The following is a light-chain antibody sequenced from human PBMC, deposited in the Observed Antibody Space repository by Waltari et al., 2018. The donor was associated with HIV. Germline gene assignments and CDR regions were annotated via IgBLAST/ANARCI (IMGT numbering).Light chain of an antibody. CDR3: QSGDSSGTFVV. CDR2: KDS. CDR1: ALPNQF. Sequence: SFELTQAPSVSVSPGQTARITCSGEALPNQFVYWYQQKQGQAPVFVIYKDSERPSGIPERLSGSSSGTTDTLMINGVQAEDEADYYCQSGDSSGTFVVFGGGTKLSVL. V-gene: IGLV3-25*03. J-gene: IGLJ2*01.